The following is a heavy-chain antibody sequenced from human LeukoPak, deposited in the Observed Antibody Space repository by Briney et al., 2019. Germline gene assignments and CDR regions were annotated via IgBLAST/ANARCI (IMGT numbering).Heavy chain of an antibody. CDR2: ISGSGGST. V-gene: IGHV3-23*01. Sequence: SGGSLRLSCAASGFTFSSYAMSWVRQAPGKGLEWVSAISGSGGSTYYADSVKGRFTISRDNSKNTLYLQMSSLRAEDTAVYYCAKDRRQWLAFFDYWGQGTLVTVSS. D-gene: IGHD6-19*01. J-gene: IGHJ4*02. CDR3: AKDRRQWLAFFDY. CDR1: GFTFSSYA.